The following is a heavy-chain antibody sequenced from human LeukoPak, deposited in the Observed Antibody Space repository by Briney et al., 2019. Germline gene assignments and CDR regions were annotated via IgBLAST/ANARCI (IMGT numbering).Heavy chain of an antibody. D-gene: IGHD6-13*01. Sequence: NPSETLSLTCTVSGGSISTYYWTWIRQPPGKGLEWIGDIYYSGTTNYNPSLKSRVTMSVDTSKNQFSLRLNSVTAADTAVYYCARRLAVTGRYYFDYWGQGTLVTVSS. CDR2: IYYSGTT. CDR1: GGSISTYY. CDR3: ARRLAVTGRYYFDY. J-gene: IGHJ4*02. V-gene: IGHV4-59*01.